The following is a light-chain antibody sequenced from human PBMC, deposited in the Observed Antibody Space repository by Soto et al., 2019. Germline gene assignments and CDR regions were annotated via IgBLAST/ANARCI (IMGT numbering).Light chain of an antibody. CDR1: SSNIGNNY. CDR2: ENN. V-gene: IGLV1-51*02. CDR3: GTWDNILSVYNYV. J-gene: IGLJ1*01. Sequence: QSVLTQPPSVSAAPGQKVTISCSGSSSNIGNNYVSWYQQLPGTAPKLLIYENNKRPSGIPDRFSGSKSGTSATLGITGLQTGDESDYYCGTWDNILSVYNYVFGTGTKVTVL.